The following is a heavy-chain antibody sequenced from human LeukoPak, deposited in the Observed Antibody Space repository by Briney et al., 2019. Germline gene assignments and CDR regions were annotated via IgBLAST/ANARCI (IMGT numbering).Heavy chain of an antibody. V-gene: IGHV1-2*06. CDR3: ARALTVTTSVKNY. D-gene: IGHD4-17*01. Sequence: GASVKVSCKASGYTFTGYYMHWVRQAPGQGLEWMGRINPNSGGTNYAQKFQGRVTMTRETSISTAYLELRRLRSDDTAVYYWARALTVTTSVKNYWGQGTLVTVSS. CDR1: GYTFTGYY. CDR2: INPNSGGT. J-gene: IGHJ4*02.